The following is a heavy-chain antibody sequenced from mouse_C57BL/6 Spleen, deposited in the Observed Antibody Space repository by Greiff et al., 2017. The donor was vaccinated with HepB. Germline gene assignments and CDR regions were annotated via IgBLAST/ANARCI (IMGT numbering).Heavy chain of an antibody. Sequence: QVQLQQPGTELVKPGASVKLSCKASGYTFTSYWMHWVKQRPGQGLEWIGNINPSNGGTNYNEKFKSKATLTVDKSSSTAYMQLSSLTSEDSAVYYCARHDSSDGYYVDAMDYWGQGTSVTVSS. CDR1: GYTFTSYW. D-gene: IGHD2-3*01. CDR3: ARHDSSDGYYVDAMDY. J-gene: IGHJ4*01. CDR2: INPSNGGT. V-gene: IGHV1-53*01.